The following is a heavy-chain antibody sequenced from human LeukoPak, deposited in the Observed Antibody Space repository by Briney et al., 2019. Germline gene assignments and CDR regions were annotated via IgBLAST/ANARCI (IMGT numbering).Heavy chain of an antibody. CDR3: ARVVVMRGRWLDY. J-gene: IGHJ4*02. V-gene: IGHV4-30-4*01. CDR2: IYYSGST. CDR1: GGSISSGDYY. D-gene: IGHD3-22*01. Sequence: SETLSLTCTVSGGSISSGDYYWSWVRQPPGKGLEWIGYIYYSGSTYYNPSLKSRVTISVDTSKNQFSLKLSSVTAADTAVYYCARVVVMRGRWLDYWGQGTLVTVSS.